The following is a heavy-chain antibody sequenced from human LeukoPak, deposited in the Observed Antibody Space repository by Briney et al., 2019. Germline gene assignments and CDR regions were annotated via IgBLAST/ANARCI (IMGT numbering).Heavy chain of an antibody. V-gene: IGHV1-69*01. J-gene: IGHJ4*02. CDR3: AIHPGYSYGTLDY. CDR2: IIPIFGTA. Sequence: ASVKVSCKASGGTFISYAISWVRQAPGQGLEWMGGIIPIFGTANYAQKFQGRVTITADESTSTAYMELSSLRSEDTAVYYCAIHPGYSYGTLDYWGQGTLVTVSS. CDR1: GGTFISYA. D-gene: IGHD5-18*01.